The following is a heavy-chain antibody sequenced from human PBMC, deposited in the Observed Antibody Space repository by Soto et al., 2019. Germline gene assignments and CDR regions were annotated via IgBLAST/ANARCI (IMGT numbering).Heavy chain of an antibody. D-gene: IGHD6-19*01. CDR2: IYPSDSDT. V-gene: IGHV5-51*01. CDR3: ARYRNSGWNEGFDI. J-gene: IGHJ3*02. Sequence: PGGSPKISCKGSGYTFPYYWIGWVGRLPGKGLEWMGIIYPSDSDTRYRPSFQGQVTISADKSITTAYLQWSSLKASDTAMYYCARYRNSGWNEGFDIWGQGTMVTVSS. CDR1: GYTFPYYW.